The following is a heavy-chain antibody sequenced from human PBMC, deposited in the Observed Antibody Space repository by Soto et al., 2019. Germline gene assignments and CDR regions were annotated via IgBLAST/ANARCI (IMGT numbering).Heavy chain of an antibody. CDR2: IYYSGST. D-gene: IGHD3-16*01. V-gene: IGHV4-59*08. CDR1: GGSINSFY. J-gene: IGHJ6*03. Sequence: TPSLTCPVSGGSINSFYWSWIPPPPGKGLEWIGYIYYSGSTNYNPSLKSRVTISVDTSKNQFSLKLSSVTAADTAVYYCARRILGGYYYYYMDVWGKGTTVTVSS. CDR3: ARRILGGYYYYYMDV.